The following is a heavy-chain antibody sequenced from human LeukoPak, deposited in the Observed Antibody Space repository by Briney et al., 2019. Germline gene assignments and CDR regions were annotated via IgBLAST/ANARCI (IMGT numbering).Heavy chain of an antibody. CDR1: GRSISSRGYS. D-gene: IGHD3-10*01. Sequence: SHTLSLICALSGRSISSRGYSWTWIRQPPGKGLEWIGYIYHRRSTYYNPSLKSRVTISVDRSKNQFSLKLSSVAAADTAVYYCARDRCHRLLWFGELLGSGWFDPWGQGTLVTVSS. CDR2: IYHRRST. J-gene: IGHJ5*02. CDR3: ARDRCHRLLWFGELLGSGWFDP. V-gene: IGHV4-30-2*01.